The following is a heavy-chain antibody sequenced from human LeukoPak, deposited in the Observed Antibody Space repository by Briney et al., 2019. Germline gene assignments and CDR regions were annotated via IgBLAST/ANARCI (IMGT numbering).Heavy chain of an antibody. V-gene: IGHV3-7*01. CDR1: GFTFSSYW. CDR2: IKQDGSEK. J-gene: IGHJ3*01. Sequence: GGSLRLSCAASGFTFSSYWMSWVRQAPGKGLEWVANIKQDGSEKYYVDSVKGRFTISRDNAKNSLYLQMNSLRAEDTAVYYCARKQAGLHDVLDVWGQGTMVNVS. CDR3: ARKQAGLHDVLDV.